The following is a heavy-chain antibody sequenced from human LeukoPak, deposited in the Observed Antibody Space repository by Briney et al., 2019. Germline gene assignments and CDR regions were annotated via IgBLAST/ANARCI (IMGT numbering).Heavy chain of an antibody. J-gene: IGHJ3*02. CDR2: IYTSGST. Sequence: SETLSLTCTVSGGSISSYHWSWIRQPAGKGLEWIGRIYTSGSTNYNPSLKGRVTMSVDTSKNQFSLKLSSVTAADTAVYYCARVALAGAFDIWGQGTMVTVSS. CDR1: GGSISSYH. D-gene: IGHD6-19*01. CDR3: ARVALAGAFDI. V-gene: IGHV4-4*07.